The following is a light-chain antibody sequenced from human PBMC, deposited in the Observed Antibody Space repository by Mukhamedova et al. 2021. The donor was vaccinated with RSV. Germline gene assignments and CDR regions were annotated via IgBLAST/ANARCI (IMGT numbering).Light chain of an antibody. J-gene: IGKJ2*01. V-gene: IGKV1-5*03. CDR1: QSISSW. CDR3: QHYHSYPYT. Sequence: SQSISSWLAWYQQKPGKAPKLLIYKASRLESGVPLRFSGSESGTGFTLTISSLQPEDFATYYCQHYHSYPYTFGQGTKPEI. CDR2: KAS.